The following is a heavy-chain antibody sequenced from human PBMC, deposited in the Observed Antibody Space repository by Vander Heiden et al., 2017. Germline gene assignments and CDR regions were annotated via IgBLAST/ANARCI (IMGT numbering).Heavy chain of an antibody. D-gene: IGHD1-26*01. Sequence: QVQLVQSGAEVKKHGSSVNVSCHASGGTFSSYAISGVRQAPGQGLEWMGGIIPIFGTANYAQKFQGRVTITADESTSTAYMELSSLRSEDTAVYYCARLSTTKEGGWFDPWGQGTLVTVSS. J-gene: IGHJ5*02. CDR3: ARLSTTKEGGWFDP. CDR2: IIPIFGTA. V-gene: IGHV1-69*01. CDR1: GGTFSSYA.